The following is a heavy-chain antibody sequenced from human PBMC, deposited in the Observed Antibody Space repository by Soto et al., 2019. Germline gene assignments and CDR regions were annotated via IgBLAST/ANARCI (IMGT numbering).Heavy chain of an antibody. CDR2: ISSSSTI. D-gene: IGHD6-19*01. Sequence: GGSLRLSCAASGFTFSDYYTNWVRQAPGKGLEWVSSISSSSTIYYADSVKGRFTISRDNAKNSLYLQMNSLRAEDTAVYYCARDPRIAVAGTGYWGQGTLVTVSS. J-gene: IGHJ4*02. CDR3: ARDPRIAVAGTGY. V-gene: IGHV3-11*04. CDR1: GFTFSDYY.